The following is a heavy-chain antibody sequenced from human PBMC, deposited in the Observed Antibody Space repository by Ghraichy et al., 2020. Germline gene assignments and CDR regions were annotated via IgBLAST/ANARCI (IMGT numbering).Heavy chain of an antibody. CDR3: ARGMLGTYPPGGYDP. V-gene: IGHV3-20*01. D-gene: IGHD3-16*01. CDR1: GFTFDNYA. J-gene: IGHJ5*02. Sequence: GGSLRLSCVASGFTFDNYAMSWVRQVPGKGLEWVSNINWRGGGTAYADSVKGRFTVSRDNAKNSLYLEMNSLRSEDTAFYHCARGMLGTYPPGGYDPWGQAPLGTVSS. CDR2: INWRGGGT.